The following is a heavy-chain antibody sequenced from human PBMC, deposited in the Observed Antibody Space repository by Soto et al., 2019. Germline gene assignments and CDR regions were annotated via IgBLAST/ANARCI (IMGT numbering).Heavy chain of an antibody. Sequence: SETLSLTCAVSGGSISSSNWWSWVRQPPGKGLEWIGEIYHSGSTNYNPSLKSRVTISVDKSKNQFSLKLSSVTAADTAVYYCARDRKDLRYYYYYGMDVWGQGTTVTVSS. CDR1: GGSISSSNW. CDR3: ARDRKDLRYYYYYGMDV. J-gene: IGHJ6*02. CDR2: IYHSGST. V-gene: IGHV4-4*02.